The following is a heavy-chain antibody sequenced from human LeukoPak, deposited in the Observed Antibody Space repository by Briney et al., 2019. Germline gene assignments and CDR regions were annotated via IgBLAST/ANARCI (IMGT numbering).Heavy chain of an antibody. Sequence: GGSLRLSCAASGFTFRSYSMNWIRQAPGKGLEWVSYISSSGSTIYYADSVKGRFTISRDNAKNSLYLQMNSLRAEDTAVYYCARPMQWLVQPDYWGQGTLVTVSS. D-gene: IGHD6-19*01. CDR3: ARPMQWLVQPDY. CDR2: ISSSGSTI. V-gene: IGHV3-48*04. CDR1: GFTFRSYS. J-gene: IGHJ4*02.